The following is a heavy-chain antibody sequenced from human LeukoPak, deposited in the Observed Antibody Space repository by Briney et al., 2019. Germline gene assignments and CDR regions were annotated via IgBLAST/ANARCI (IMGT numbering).Heavy chain of an antibody. CDR1: GFTVSSNY. CDR2: IYSGGST. V-gene: IGHV3-66*01. Sequence: PGGSLRLSCAASGFTVSSNYMSWVRQAPGKGLEWVSVIYSGGSTYYADSVKGRFTISRDNSKNTLYLQTNSLRAEDTAVYYCARDFGITMVRGVIRDAFDIWGQGTMVTVSS. D-gene: IGHD3-10*01. CDR3: ARDFGITMVRGVIRDAFDI. J-gene: IGHJ3*02.